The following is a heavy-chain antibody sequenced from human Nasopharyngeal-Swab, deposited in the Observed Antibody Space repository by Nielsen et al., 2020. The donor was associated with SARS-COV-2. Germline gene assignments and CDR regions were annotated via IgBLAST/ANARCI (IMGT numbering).Heavy chain of an antibody. V-gene: IGHV3-21*01. D-gene: IGHD2/OR15-2a*01. J-gene: IGHJ4*02. CDR2: ISSGSYYI. Sequence: GESLKISCAASGFTFSSYSMNWVRQAPGKGLEWVSSISSGSYYIYYADSVKGRFTISRDNAENSLYLQMNSLRAEDTAMYFCVSIRSGVIGTVGADWGQGTLVTVSS. CDR1: GFTFSSYS. CDR3: VSIRSGVIGTVGAD.